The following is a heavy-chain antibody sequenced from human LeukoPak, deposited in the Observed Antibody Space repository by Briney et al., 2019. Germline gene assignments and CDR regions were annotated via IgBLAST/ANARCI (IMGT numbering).Heavy chain of an antibody. J-gene: IGHJ6*02. CDR3: AKSAGHCSQGVCYTDQYMDV. CDR1: GYTFTGYY. Sequence: ASVKVSCKASGYTFTGYYMHWVRQAPGQGLEWMGWINPNSGGTNYAQMFQGRVTLTRDTSLSTVYMELSGLTPGDTAVYYCAKSAGHCSQGVCYTDQYMDVWGQGTTVHVS. D-gene: IGHD2-8*01. V-gene: IGHV1-2*02. CDR2: INPNSGGT.